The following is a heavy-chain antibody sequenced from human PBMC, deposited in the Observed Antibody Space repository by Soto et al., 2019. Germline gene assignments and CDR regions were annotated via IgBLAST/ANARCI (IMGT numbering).Heavy chain of an antibody. CDR2: INPKSGGT. J-gene: IGHJ6*02. CDR3: ARGDSTDCSNGVCSFFYKRDMDV. V-gene: IGHV1-2*04. D-gene: IGHD2-8*01. CDR1: GYSFTDYH. Sequence: ASVKVSCKVSGYSFTDYHIHWVRQAPGQGLEWLGRINPKSGGTSTAQKFQGWVTMTTDTSISTAFMELTRLTSDDTAIYYCARGDSTDCSNGVCSFFYKRDMDVGGQGTTVT.